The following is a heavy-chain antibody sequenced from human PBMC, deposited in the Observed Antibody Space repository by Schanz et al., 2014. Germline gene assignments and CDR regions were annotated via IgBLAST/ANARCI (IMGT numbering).Heavy chain of an antibody. D-gene: IGHD5-12*01. CDR1: GFTVSSNY. V-gene: IGHV3-53*01. CDR2: IYINAGST. J-gene: IGHJ3*01. Sequence: EVQLVESGGGLIQPGESLRLSCAVSGFTVSSNYMSWVRQALGRGLEWVSTIYINAGSTRYADSVKGRFIISRDSSKNTLFLQMNSLRPEDTAVYFCARDEGRDGYNLAFDVWGQGTLVTVSS. CDR3: ARDEGRDGYNLAFDV.